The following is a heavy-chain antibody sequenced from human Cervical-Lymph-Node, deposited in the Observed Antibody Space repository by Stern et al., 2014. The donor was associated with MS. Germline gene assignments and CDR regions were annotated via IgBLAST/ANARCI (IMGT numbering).Heavy chain of an antibody. J-gene: IGHJ4*02. CDR1: GYTFTTYG. CDR2: ISADSGNT. D-gene: IGHD2-8*01. Sequence: QVQLVQSGTEVKKPGASVLVSCKASGYTFTTYGITWVRQAPGQGLEWMGWISADSGNTKYAQKFQDRVTMPRDTTTVTAYMEVRSLRSEDTAVYYCARDKMHAFDYWGQGTQVTVPS. CDR3: ARDKMHAFDY. V-gene: IGHV1-18*01.